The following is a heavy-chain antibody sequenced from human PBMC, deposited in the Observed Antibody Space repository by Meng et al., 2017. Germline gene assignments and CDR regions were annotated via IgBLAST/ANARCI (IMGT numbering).Heavy chain of an antibody. CDR3: TRGDWNDAWYFDL. Sequence: VQLVESGGGVVQPGGSLRLSFAASGFSFSSSWMNWVRQPPGKGLMWVARINSDGSSTSYADSLKGQFTISRDNAKNTLYLQMNSLRAEDMAVYYCTRGDWNDAWYFDLWGRGTLVTVSS. J-gene: IGHJ2*01. CDR2: INSDGSST. V-gene: IGHV3/OR16-13*01. CDR1: GFSFSSSW. D-gene: IGHD1-1*01.